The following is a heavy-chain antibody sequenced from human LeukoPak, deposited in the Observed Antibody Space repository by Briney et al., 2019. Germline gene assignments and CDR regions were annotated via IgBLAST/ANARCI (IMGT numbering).Heavy chain of an antibody. CDR1: GYTFTGYY. D-gene: IGHD6-19*01. J-gene: IGHJ4*02. V-gene: IGHV1-2*02. Sequence: GASVKVSCKASGYTFTGYYMHWVRQAPGQGLEWMGWINPNSGGANYAQKFQGRVTMTRDTSISTAYMELSRLRSDDTAVYYCARTGYSSGWYIFDYWGQGTLVTVSS. CDR3: ARTGYSSGWYIFDY. CDR2: INPNSGGA.